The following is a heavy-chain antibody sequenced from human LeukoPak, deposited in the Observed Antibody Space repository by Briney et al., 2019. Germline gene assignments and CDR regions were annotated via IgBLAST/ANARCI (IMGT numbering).Heavy chain of an antibody. D-gene: IGHD3-9*01. CDR1: GLTFSDYY. CDR3: FQAEDGIRDFDWYNWFDP. CDR2: LSSSSSYT. Sequence: WGSLRVSCAASGLTFSDYYMSWIRQAPGNGLERVSDLSSSSSYTTYADSVKGRFTISRDNAKNSLYLQMNSLRAEDTAVYFFFQAEDGIRDFDWYNWFDPWGQGTLVTVSS. V-gene: IGHV3-11*03. J-gene: IGHJ5*02.